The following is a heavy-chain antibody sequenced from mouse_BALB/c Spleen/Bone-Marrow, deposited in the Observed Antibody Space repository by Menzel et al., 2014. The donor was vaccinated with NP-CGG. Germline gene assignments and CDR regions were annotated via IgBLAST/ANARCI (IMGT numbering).Heavy chain of an antibody. J-gene: IGHJ1*03. CDR2: IDPYNGDT. V-gene: IGHV1S135*01. CDR1: GYSFTDYN. Sequence: VQLQQSGPELVKPGASVKVSCKASGYSFTDYNMYCVKQSHGKSLEWIGYIDPYNGDTTYNQKFKGKATSTVDKSSSTAFIHLNSLTSEDSAVYYCTRYYRYDYWYFDVWGTGTTVTVSS. CDR3: TRYYRYDYWYFDV. D-gene: IGHD2-14*01.